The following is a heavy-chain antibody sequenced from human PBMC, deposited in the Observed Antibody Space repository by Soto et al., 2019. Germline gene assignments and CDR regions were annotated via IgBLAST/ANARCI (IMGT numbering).Heavy chain of an antibody. CDR1: GGTLSSYG. CDR2: IIPMFGIT. CDR3: ASDRGSGLVN. Sequence: QVQLVQSGAEVKRPGSSVKVSCNVSGGTLSSYGFNWVRQAPGQGLEWMGGIIPMFGITNHTQKFQDRITDSADASTNTPYMELTSLGADDTAIYDSASDRGSGLVNWGQGALLNVSS. D-gene: IGHD3-10*01. J-gene: IGHJ4*02. V-gene: IGHV1-69*12.